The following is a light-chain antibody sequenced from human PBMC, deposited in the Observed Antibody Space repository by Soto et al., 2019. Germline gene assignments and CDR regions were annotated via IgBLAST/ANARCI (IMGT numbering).Light chain of an antibody. Sequence: EIVFTQSPGTRSLSPGERATLSCRASQSVSSNLAWYQQKPVQSPRLLIYGASTRATGIPARFSGSGSGTEFTLTISSMQSGDFAVYYCQQYNKWPPITFGQRTRLEIK. V-gene: IGKV3-15*01. CDR2: GAS. CDR1: QSVSSN. CDR3: QQYNKWPPIT. J-gene: IGKJ5*01.